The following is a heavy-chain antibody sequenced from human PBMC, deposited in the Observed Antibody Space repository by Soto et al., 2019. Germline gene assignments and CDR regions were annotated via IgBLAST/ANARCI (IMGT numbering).Heavy chain of an antibody. CDR1: GGSISTGGYY. CDR3: ARDRPYYFDSSGPTGAFDV. Sequence: SETLSLTCTVSGGSISTGGYYWNWIRQHPGKGLEWIGYFYYSGSTYYNPSLKSRVTISVNTSKNQFSLKLSSVTAADTAVYYCARDRPYYFDSSGPTGAFDVWGQGTMVTVSS. J-gene: IGHJ3*01. V-gene: IGHV4-31*03. D-gene: IGHD3-22*01. CDR2: FYYSGST.